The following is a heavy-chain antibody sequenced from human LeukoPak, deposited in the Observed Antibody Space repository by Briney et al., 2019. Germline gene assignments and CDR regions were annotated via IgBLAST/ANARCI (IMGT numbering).Heavy chain of an antibody. Sequence: SGTLSLTCAVSGGSISSGYWWSWVRQPPGKGLEWIGEIIHSGSTNYNPSLESRVTISVDKSKNQFSLKLTSVTAADTAVYYCARDSYMFGSDYWGQGTLVTVSS. J-gene: IGHJ4*02. V-gene: IGHV4-4*02. CDR1: GGSISSGYW. D-gene: IGHD3-10*02. CDR3: ARDSYMFGSDY. CDR2: IIHSGST.